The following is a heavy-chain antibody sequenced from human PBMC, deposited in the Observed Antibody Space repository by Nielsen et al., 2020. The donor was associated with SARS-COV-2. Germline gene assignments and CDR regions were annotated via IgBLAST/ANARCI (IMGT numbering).Heavy chain of an antibody. V-gene: IGHV3-33*01. CDR2: IWYDGSNK. J-gene: IGHJ6*02. D-gene: IGHD3-3*01. CDR3: ARVDYDFWSGYFYGMDV. Sequence: WIRQPPGKGLEWVAVIWYDGSNKYYADSVKGRFTISRDNSKNTLYLQMNSLRAEDTAVYYCARVDYDFWSGYFYGMDVWGQGTTVTSP.